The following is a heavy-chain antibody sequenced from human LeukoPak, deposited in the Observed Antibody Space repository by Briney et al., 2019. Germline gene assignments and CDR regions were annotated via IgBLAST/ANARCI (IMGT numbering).Heavy chain of an antibody. J-gene: IGHJ3*02. Sequence: PSETLSLTCTVSGGSISSYYWSWIRQPPGKGLEWIGYIYYSGSTNYNPSLKSRVTISVDTSKNQFSLKLSSVTAADTAVYYCARRITMIVVVITGDAFDIWGQGTMVTVSS. V-gene: IGHV4-59*01. CDR3: ARRITMIVVVITGDAFDI. D-gene: IGHD3-22*01. CDR2: IYYSGST. CDR1: GGSISSYY.